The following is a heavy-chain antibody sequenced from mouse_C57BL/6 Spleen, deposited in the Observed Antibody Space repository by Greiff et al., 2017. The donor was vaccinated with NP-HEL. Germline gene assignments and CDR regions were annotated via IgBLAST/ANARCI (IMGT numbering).Heavy chain of an antibody. D-gene: IGHD1-1*01. V-gene: IGHV3-6*01. CDR3: AREDYGTPMDY. Sequence: DVKLQESGPGLVKPSQSLSLTCSVTGYSITGGYYWNWIRQFPGNKLEWMGYISYDGSNNYNPSLKNRISITRDTSKNQFFLKLNSVTTEDTATYYCAREDYGTPMDYWGQGTSVTVSS. J-gene: IGHJ4*01. CDR2: ISYDGSN. CDR1: GYSITGGYY.